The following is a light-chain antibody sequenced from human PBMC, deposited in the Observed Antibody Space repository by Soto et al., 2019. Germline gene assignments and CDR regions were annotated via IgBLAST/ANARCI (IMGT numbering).Light chain of an antibody. Sequence: EIVMTQSPATLSASPGERATLSCRASQSVRSNLAWYQQKPGQAPRLLIYGASTRATGIPARFSGSGSGTEFTLTISSLQSEDFAVYYCQQYNNWPPGTFGQGTKVDI. CDR3: QQYNNWPPGT. CDR2: GAS. J-gene: IGKJ1*01. V-gene: IGKV3-15*01. CDR1: QSVRSN.